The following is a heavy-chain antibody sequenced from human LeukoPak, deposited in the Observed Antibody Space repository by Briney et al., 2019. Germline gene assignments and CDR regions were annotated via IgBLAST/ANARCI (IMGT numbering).Heavy chain of an antibody. J-gene: IGHJ4*02. V-gene: IGHV4-31*03. D-gene: IGHD3-10*02. CDR2: IYYSGST. Sequence: SETLSLTCTVSGGSISSGGYYWSWIRQHPGKGLEWIGYIYYSGSTYYNPSLKSRVTISVDTSKNQFSLKLSSVTAADTAVYYCARGRLSTGAPKLDYWGQGTLVTVSS. CDR3: ARGRLSTGAPKLDY. CDR1: GGSISSGGYY.